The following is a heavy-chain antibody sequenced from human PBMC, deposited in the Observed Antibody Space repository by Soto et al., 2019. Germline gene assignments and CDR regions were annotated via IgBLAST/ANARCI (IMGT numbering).Heavy chain of an antibody. CDR2: INHSGST. J-gene: IGHJ5*02. Sequence: SETLSLTCAVYGGSFSGYYWSWIRQPPGKGLEWIGEINHSGSTNYNPSLKSRVTISVDTSKNQFSLKLSSVTAADTAVYYCARGADRYFDWSGWFDPWGQGTLVTVSS. V-gene: IGHV4-34*01. CDR1: GGSFSGYY. CDR3: ARGADRYFDWSGWFDP. D-gene: IGHD3-9*01.